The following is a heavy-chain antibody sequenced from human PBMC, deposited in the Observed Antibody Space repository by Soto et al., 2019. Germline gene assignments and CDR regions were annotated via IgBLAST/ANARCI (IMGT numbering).Heavy chain of an antibody. J-gene: IGHJ4*02. CDR2: IYWDDDK. D-gene: IGHD3-22*01. CDR3: AHLYDSRADFDY. CDR1: GFSLSTSGVG. V-gene: IGHV2-5*02. Sequence: QITLKESGPTLVKPTQTLTLTCTFSGFSLSTSGVGVGWIRQPPGKALEWLALIYWDDDKRYSPSLKSRLTTTKDTSKNQVVLTMTNIDPVDTATYYCAHLYDSRADFDYWGQGTLVTVSS.